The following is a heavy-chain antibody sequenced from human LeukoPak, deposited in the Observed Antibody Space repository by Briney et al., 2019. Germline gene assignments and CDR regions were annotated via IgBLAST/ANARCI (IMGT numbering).Heavy chain of an antibody. V-gene: IGHV3-74*01. J-gene: IGHJ4*02. CDR3: ARGVRNYYDSSGYYALFDY. CDR2: IDIDGSST. D-gene: IGHD3-22*01. Sequence: PGGSLRLSCAASGFTFSSYWMNWVRQAPGKGLVWVSRIDIDGSSTTYADSVKGRFTISRDNAKNSLYLQMNSLRAEDTALYYCARGVRNYYDSSGYYALFDYWGQGTLVTVSS. CDR1: GFTFSSYW.